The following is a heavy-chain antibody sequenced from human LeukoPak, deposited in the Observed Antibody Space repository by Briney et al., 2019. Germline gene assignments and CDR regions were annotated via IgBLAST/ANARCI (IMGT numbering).Heavy chain of an antibody. V-gene: IGHV3-23*01. J-gene: IGHJ4*02. CDR2: ITSSGT. Sequence: GGSLRLSCAASGFTFRSYVMTWVRQAPGKGLEWVSSITSSGTFYADSVKGRFTISRDNSRNTVYLQLSSLRAEDTALYYCAKGDQPLLYGGAFDFWGQGTLLAVSS. CDR3: AKGDQPLLYGGAFDF. CDR1: GFTFRSYV. D-gene: IGHD2-2*02.